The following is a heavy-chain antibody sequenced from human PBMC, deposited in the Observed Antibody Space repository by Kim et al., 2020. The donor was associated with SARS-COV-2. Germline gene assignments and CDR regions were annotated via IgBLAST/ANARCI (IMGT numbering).Heavy chain of an antibody. Sequence: ASVKVSCKASGYTFTGYYMHWVRQAPGQGLEWMGRINPNSGGTNYAQKFQGRVTMTRDTSISTDYMELSRLRSDDTAVYYCARQLRITMIVVVHYAFDIWGQGTMVTVSS. CDR2: INPNSGGT. CDR1: GYTFTGYY. J-gene: IGHJ3*02. V-gene: IGHV1-2*06. CDR3: ARQLRITMIVVVHYAFDI. D-gene: IGHD3-22*01.